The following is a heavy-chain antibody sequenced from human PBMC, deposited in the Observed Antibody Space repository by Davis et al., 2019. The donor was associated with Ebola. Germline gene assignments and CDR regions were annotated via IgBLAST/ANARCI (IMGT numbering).Heavy chain of an antibody. D-gene: IGHD2/OR15-2a*01. J-gene: IGHJ3*02. CDR1: GITFSSYS. Sequence: GESLKISCTGSGITFSSYSLNWVRQVPGKGLEWVSYISTPGSTIHYADSVKGRFTISRDNAKNSLYLQMNSLRAEDTAVYYCARDVASMRTDSYGFDIWGQGTMVTVSS. CDR3: ARDVASMRTDSYGFDI. CDR2: ISTPGSTI. V-gene: IGHV3-48*04.